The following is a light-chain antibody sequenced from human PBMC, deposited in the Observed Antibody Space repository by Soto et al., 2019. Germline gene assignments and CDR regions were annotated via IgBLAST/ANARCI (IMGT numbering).Light chain of an antibody. Sequence: AIRMTQSPSSFSASTGDRVTITCRASQGISSYLAWYQQKPGKAPNLLIYAASTLQSGVPSRFSGSGSGTDFILTISCLQSEDFATYYCQQYYSYPPTFGQGTKVEIK. CDR1: QGISSY. V-gene: IGKV1-8*01. J-gene: IGKJ1*01. CDR3: QQYYSYPPT. CDR2: AAS.